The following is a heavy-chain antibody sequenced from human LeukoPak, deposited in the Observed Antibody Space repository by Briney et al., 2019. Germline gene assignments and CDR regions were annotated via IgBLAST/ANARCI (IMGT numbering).Heavy chain of an antibody. Sequence: SETLSLTCTVSGGSISTYYWSWVRQPPGKGLEWIGYIYHSGSTNSKPSLRTRVTMSVDTSKNQFSLKLSSVTAADTAVYYCARLSVAGTLDYWGQGTLVTVSS. CDR2: IYHSGST. CDR3: ARLSVAGTLDY. J-gene: IGHJ4*02. CDR1: GGSISTYY. V-gene: IGHV4-59*12. D-gene: IGHD6-19*01.